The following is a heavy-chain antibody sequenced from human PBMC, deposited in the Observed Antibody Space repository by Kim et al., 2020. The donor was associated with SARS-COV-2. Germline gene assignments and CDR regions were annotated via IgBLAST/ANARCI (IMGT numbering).Heavy chain of an antibody. CDR1: GFTVSRYW. J-gene: IGHJ5*02. V-gene: IGHV3-74*01. CDR2: SNTEDGLT. Sequence: GGSLRLSCAASGFTVSRYWMHWVRQAPGKGLEWVGCSNTEDGLTVFADSVKGRFTISRDNDKNTLFLQMNSLRVEDTAVYFCARRWLDPWGQGTLVTVSS. CDR3: ARRWLDP.